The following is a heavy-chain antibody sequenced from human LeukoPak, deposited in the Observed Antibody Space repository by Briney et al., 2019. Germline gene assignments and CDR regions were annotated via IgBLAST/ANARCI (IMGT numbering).Heavy chain of an antibody. CDR3: AREGYYDSSGYLLKYYFDY. D-gene: IGHD3-22*01. V-gene: IGHV6-1*01. CDR2: TYYRSKWYN. Sequence: PSQTLSLTCAISGDSVSSNSAAWNWIRQSPSRGLEWLRRTYYRSKWYNDYAVSVKSRITINPDTSKNQFSLQLNSVTPEDTAVYYCAREGYYDSSGYLLKYYFDYWGQGTLVTVSS. CDR1: GDSVSSNSAA. J-gene: IGHJ4*02.